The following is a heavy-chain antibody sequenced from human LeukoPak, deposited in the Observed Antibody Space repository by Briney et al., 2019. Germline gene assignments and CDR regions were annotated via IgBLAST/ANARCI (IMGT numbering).Heavy chain of an antibody. J-gene: IGHJ6*03. V-gene: IGHV1-2*02. D-gene: IGHD6-6*01. CDR2: INPNSGGT. CDR3: ARDSSSWGGYYYYYYMDV. CDR1: GYTFTGYY. Sequence: GASVKVSCKASGYTFTGYYMHWVRRAPGQGLEWMGWINPNSGGTNYAQKFQGRVTMTRDTSISTAYMELSRLRSDDTAVYYCARDSSSWGGYYYYYYMDVWGKGTTVTVSS.